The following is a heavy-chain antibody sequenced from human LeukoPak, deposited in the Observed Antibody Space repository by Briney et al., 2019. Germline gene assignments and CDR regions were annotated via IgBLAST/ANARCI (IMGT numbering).Heavy chain of an antibody. Sequence: GGSLRLSCAASGFTFSSSWMAWVRQAPGKGLEWVGNIKEDGTAKNYVVSVRGRFTISRDNPKNTLYLQMNSLRAEDTAVYYCAKDPGGGLLYYYGMDVWGQGTTVTVSS. D-gene: IGHD3-16*01. CDR3: AKDPGGGLLYYYGMDV. CDR2: IKEDGTAK. CDR1: GFTFSSSW. J-gene: IGHJ6*02. V-gene: IGHV3-7*01.